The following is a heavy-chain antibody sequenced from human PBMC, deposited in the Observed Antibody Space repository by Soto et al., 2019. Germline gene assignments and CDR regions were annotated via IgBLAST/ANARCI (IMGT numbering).Heavy chain of an antibody. CDR3: ARGEDAFFYYGLDV. Sequence: SETLSLTCTVSGGSITSSYWSWIRRPPGKGLEWIAYIYDTGISGYTPSTSYNPSLKSRVTMPVDTSKSQFSLKLTSVTAADTAVYYCARGEDAFFYYGLDVWGQGITVTVAS. CDR1: GGSITSSY. V-gene: IGHV4-59*01. CDR2: IYDTGISGYTPST. J-gene: IGHJ6*02.